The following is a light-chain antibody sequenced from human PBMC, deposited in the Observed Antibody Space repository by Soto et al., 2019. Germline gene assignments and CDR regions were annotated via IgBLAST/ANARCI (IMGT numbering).Light chain of an antibody. V-gene: IGKV3-15*01. Sequence: EIVMTQSPATLSVSPGERATLSCRASQSVSNNLAWYQQEPGQAPRLLIYGASTRATGIPVRFSGSGSGTEFTLTISSLQSEDFRVYYCQKYNNWPFTFGPGTKVDIK. CDR1: QSVSNN. J-gene: IGKJ3*01. CDR3: QKYNNWPFT. CDR2: GAS.